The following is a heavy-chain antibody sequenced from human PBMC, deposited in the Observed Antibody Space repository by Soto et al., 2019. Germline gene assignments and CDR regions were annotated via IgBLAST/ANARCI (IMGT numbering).Heavy chain of an antibody. J-gene: IGHJ6*02. V-gene: IGHV4-31*03. D-gene: IGHD2-21*02. CDR2: IYYSGST. Sequence: QVQLQESGPGLVKPSQTLSLTCTVSGGSISSGGYYWSWIRQHPGKGLEWIGYIYYSGSTYYNPSLNSRVTISVDTSKNHFSLKLSSVTAADTAVYYCARVCGGDCHYGMDVWGQGTTVTVSS. CDR3: ARVCGGDCHYGMDV. CDR1: GGSISSGGYY.